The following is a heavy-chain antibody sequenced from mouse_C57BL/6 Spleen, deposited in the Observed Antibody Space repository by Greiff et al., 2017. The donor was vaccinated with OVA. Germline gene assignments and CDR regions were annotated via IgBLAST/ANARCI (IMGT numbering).Heavy chain of an antibody. J-gene: IGHJ2*01. V-gene: IGHV1-66*01. CDR1: GYSFTSYY. CDR3: ARGGYDYDDYFDY. Sequence: VQLQQSGPELVKPGASVKISCKASGYSFTSYYIHWVKQRPGQGLEWIGWIYPGSGNTKYNEKFKGKATLTADTSSSTAYMQLSSLTSEDSAVYYCARGGYDYDDYFDYWGQGTTRTVSS. CDR2: IYPGSGNT. D-gene: IGHD2-4*01.